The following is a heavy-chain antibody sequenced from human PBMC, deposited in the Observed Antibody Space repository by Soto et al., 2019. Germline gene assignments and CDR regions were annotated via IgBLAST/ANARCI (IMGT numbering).Heavy chain of an antibody. CDR1: GGSFSGYY. J-gene: IGHJ3*02. V-gene: IGHV4-34*01. CDR3: ARSREQWLVDAFDI. CDR2: VNPTESA. Sequence: SETLSLTGAVYGGSFSGYYWSWIRQSPGKGLEWIGEVNPTESAKYNPSLKSRVTISVDTSKNQFSLNLNSVTAADTALYYCARSREQWLVDAFDIWGQGTMVTVSS. D-gene: IGHD6-19*01.